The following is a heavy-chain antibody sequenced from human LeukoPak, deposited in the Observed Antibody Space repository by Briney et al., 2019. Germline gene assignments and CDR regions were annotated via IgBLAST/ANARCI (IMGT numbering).Heavy chain of an antibody. V-gene: IGHV3-30*18. CDR2: ISYDGSNK. D-gene: IGHD3-10*01. Sequence: XXXSCAASGFTFSTYGIHWVRQAPGKGLDWVAVISYDGSNKYYADSVKGRFDISRDNSKDTAYLQVNSLRVEDTGVYYCAKGRAVVASSPEFDYWGQGTLVTVSS. CDR3: AKGRAVVASSPEFDY. J-gene: IGHJ4*02. CDR1: GFTFSTYG.